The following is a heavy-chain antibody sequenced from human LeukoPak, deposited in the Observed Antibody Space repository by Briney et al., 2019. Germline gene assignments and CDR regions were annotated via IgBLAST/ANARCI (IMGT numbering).Heavy chain of an antibody. J-gene: IGHJ4*02. V-gene: IGHV4-4*07. CDR2: IYTSGST. D-gene: IGHD3-10*01. CDR1: GGSISSYY. Sequence: SETLSLTCTVSGGSISSYYWSWIRQPAGKGLEWIGRIYTSGSTNYNPSLKSRVTMSVDTSKNQFSLKLRSVTAADTAVYYCARDTLWSGTFDYWGQGTLVTVSS. CDR3: ARDTLWSGTFDY.